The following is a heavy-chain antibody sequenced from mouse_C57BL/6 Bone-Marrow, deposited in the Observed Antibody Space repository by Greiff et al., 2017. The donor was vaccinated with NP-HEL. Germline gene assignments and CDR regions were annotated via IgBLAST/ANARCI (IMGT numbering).Heavy chain of an antibody. V-gene: IGHV1-72*01. Sequence: QVQLKQPGAELVKPGASVKLSCKASGYTFTSYWMHWVKQRPGRGLEWIGRIDPNSGGTKYNEKFKSKATLTVDKPSSTAYMQLSSLTSEDSAVYYCARGTDGSSYSYWYFDVWGTGTTVTVSS. CDR2: IDPNSGGT. CDR3: ARGTDGSSYSYWYFDV. CDR1: GYTFTSYW. J-gene: IGHJ1*03. D-gene: IGHD1-1*01.